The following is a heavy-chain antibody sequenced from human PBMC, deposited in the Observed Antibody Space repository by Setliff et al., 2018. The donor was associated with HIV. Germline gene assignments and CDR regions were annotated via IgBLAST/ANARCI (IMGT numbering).Heavy chain of an antibody. Sequence: KSSETLSLTCTVTGGSISSGSYYWTWIRQPAGKGLEWIGLIYPSGNTNYNPSLKSRVTISVDTSKNQFSLKLYSVTAADTSVYYCARRWGIRGYSSWGQGTLVTVSS. V-gene: IGHV4-61*02. D-gene: IGHD5-18*01. CDR3: ARRWGIRGYSS. CDR2: IYPSGNT. CDR1: GGSISSGSYY. J-gene: IGHJ5*02.